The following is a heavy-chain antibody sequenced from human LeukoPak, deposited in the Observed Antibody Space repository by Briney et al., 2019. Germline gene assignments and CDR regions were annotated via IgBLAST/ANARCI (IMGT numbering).Heavy chain of an antibody. V-gene: IGHV3-21*01. D-gene: IGHD1-26*01. Sequence: GGSLRLSCAASGFTFSSYSMNWVRQAPGKGLEWVSSISSSSSYIYYADSVKGRFTISRDNAKNSLYLQMNSLRAGDTAVYYCARGNSGSYRYFDYWGQGTLVTVSS. CDR1: GFTFSSYS. CDR2: ISSSSSYI. J-gene: IGHJ4*02. CDR3: ARGNSGSYRYFDY.